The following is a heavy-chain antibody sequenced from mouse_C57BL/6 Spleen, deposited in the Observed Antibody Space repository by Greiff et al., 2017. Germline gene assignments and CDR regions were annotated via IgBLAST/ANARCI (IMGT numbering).Heavy chain of an antibody. D-gene: IGHD2-4*01. CDR3: ARIYYDYDGNYYAMDY. Sequence: VQLKESGGGLVKPGGSLKLSCAASGFTFSDYGMHWVRQAPEKGLEWVAYISSGSSTIYYADTVKGRFTISRDNAKNTLFLQMTSLRSEDTAMYYCARIYYDYDGNYYAMDYWGQGTSVTVSS. CDR2: ISSGSSTI. J-gene: IGHJ4*01. CDR1: GFTFSDYG. V-gene: IGHV5-17*01.